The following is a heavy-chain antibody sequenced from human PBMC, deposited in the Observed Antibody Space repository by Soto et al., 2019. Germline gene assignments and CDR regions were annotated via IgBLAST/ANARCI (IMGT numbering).Heavy chain of an antibody. CDR2: ISSSGSTI. J-gene: IGHJ1*01. D-gene: IGHD6-6*01. V-gene: IGHV3-48*03. CDR3: ARGGSSSSGRYFQH. Sequence: GGSLRLSCAASGFTLSTYEMNWVRQAPGKGLEWVSYISSSGSTIYYADSVRGRFTISRDNAKNSLYLQMNSLRAEDTAVYYCARGGSSSSGRYFQHWGQGTLVTVSS. CDR1: GFTLSTYE.